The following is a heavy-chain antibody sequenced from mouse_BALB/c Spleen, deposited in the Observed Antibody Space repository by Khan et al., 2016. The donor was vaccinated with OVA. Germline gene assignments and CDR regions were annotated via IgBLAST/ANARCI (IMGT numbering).Heavy chain of an antibody. D-gene: IGHD1-1*01. CDR3: VGGEITTGYVDY. Sequence: VKLKQSGTELARPGASVKLSCKASGYTFTSYWMQWVKQRPGKGLEWIGAIYPGDGNTRYTQKFKGQSTFTADKSSSTAYMQLSSLASEDSAVDFYVGGEITTGYVDYWGQGTTLTVSS. CDR1: GYTFTSYW. V-gene: IGHV1-87*01. J-gene: IGHJ2*01. CDR2: IYPGDGNT.